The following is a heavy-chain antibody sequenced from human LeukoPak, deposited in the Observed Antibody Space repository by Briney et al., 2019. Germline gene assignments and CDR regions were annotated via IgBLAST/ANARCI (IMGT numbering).Heavy chain of an antibody. CDR3: ARYSGRKYYFDY. J-gene: IGHJ4*02. Sequence: ASVNVSYTPSGYTLTNYGISWVRQAPGQGLEWMGWISAYNGNTNYAQKLQGRVTMTTDTSTSTAYMELRSMRSDDTAVYYCARYSGRKYYFDYWGQGTLVTVSS. CDR1: GYTLTNYG. V-gene: IGHV1-18*01. CDR2: ISAYNGNT. D-gene: IGHD1-26*01.